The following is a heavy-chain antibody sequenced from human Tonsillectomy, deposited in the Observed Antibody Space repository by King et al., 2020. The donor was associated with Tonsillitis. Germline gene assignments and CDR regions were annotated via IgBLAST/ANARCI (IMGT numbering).Heavy chain of an antibody. CDR3: ARDAQDGANALTYHYYGMDV. CDR1: GYAFSSYY. CDR2: INPNGGST. J-gene: IGHJ6*04. V-gene: IGHV1-46*01. D-gene: IGHD4/OR15-4a*01. Sequence: VQLVESGAGVWKPGASVKISCKASGYAFSSYYIHWVRQAPGQGLEWVGIINPNGGSTSYPQKFRGRVTMTRDTSTSTVYMELSSLTSEDTAVYYCARDAQDGANALTYHYYGMDVWGKGTTVTVSS.